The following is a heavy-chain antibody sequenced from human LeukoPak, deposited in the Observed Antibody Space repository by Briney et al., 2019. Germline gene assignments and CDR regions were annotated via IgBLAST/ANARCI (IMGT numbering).Heavy chain of an antibody. J-gene: IGHJ3*02. V-gene: IGHV3-48*03. Sequence: GGSLRLSCAASGFTISNYEMNWVRQTPGKGLEWVSHIRRSGSIIYYADSVKGRFTISRDNAKNSLYLQMNSLRAEDTAVYYCAKDVGEWSVTDAFHIWGQRTRVTVSS. D-gene: IGHD3-16*01. CDR3: AKDVGEWSVTDAFHI. CDR2: IRRSGSII. CDR1: GFTISNYE.